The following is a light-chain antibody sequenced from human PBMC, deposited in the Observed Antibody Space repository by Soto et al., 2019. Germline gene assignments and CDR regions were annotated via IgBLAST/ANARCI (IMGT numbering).Light chain of an antibody. J-gene: IGKJ1*01. Sequence: DIQMTQSPSTLSASVGDRVTITCRASQSIDRKLAWYQQKPGKVPNLLIYKASTLESGVPSRFSGGGSGTEFILTISSLHPHDFASAYCQQHNHNSPRTFGQGTKVEIK. CDR2: KAS. CDR3: QQHNHNSPRT. CDR1: QSIDRK. V-gene: IGKV1-5*03.